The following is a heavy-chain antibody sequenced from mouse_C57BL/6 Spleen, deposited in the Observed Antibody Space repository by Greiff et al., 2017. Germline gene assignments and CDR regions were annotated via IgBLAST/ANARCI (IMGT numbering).Heavy chain of an antibody. Sequence: VQLQQPGAELVRPGTSVKLSCKASGYTFTSYWMHWVKQRPGQGLEWIGVLDPSVSYTNYNQKFQGKATLTVDTSSSTASMQLSNLTSEDSAVYYCARPYGSCYWYFDVWGTGTTVTVSS. J-gene: IGHJ1*03. V-gene: IGHV1-59*01. D-gene: IGHD1-1*01. CDR3: ARPYGSCYWYFDV. CDR1: GYTFTSYW. CDR2: LDPSVSYT.